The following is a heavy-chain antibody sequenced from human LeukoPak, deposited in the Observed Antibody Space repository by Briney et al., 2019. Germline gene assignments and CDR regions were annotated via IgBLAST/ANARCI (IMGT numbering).Heavy chain of an antibody. V-gene: IGHV4-31*03. CDR3: ARSQWEPIDY. D-gene: IGHD1-26*01. J-gene: IGHJ4*02. Sequence: SETLSLTCTVSGGSISSGGYYWSWIRQHPGKGLEWIGYIYYSGSTYYNPSLKSRVTISVDTSKNQFSLKLSSVTAADTAVYYCARSQWEPIDYWGQGTLVTVSS. CDR2: IYYSGST. CDR1: GGSISSGGYY.